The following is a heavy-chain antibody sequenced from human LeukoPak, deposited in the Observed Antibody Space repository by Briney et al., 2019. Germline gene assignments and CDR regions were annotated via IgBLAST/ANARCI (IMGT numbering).Heavy chain of an antibody. J-gene: IGHJ3*02. D-gene: IGHD3-22*01. CDR1: GFTFSDYY. Sequence: PGGSLRLSCAASGFTFSDYYINWSRQAPGKGLEWVSHISSSTGYTNYADSVKGRFTISRDNTKNSLYLQMNSLRAEDTAVYYCARDVADYNDTSGYYDGFDIWGQGTMVTVSS. V-gene: IGHV3-11*05. CDR2: ISSSTGYT. CDR3: ARDVADYNDTSGYYDGFDI.